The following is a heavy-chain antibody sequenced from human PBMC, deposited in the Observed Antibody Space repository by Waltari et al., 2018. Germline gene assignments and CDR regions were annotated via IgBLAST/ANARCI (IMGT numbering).Heavy chain of an antibody. CDR1: GGSISSGSYY. CDR2: IYTSGST. J-gene: IGHJ5*02. Sequence: QVQLQESGPGLVKPSQTLSLTCTVSGGSISSGSYYWSWIRQPAGKGLEWIGYIYTSGSTNYNPSLKSRITISVDTSKNQFSLKLSSVTAADTAVYYCARADYYGSGSYVWFDPWGQGTLVTVSS. D-gene: IGHD3-10*01. V-gene: IGHV4-61*09. CDR3: ARADYYGSGSYVWFDP.